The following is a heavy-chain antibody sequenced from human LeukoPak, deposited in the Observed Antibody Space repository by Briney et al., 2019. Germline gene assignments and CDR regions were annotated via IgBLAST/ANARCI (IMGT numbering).Heavy chain of an antibody. CDR3: ARGGDILTGYDFDI. J-gene: IGHJ3*02. V-gene: IGHV4-34*01. CDR1: GGSFSGYY. D-gene: IGHD3-9*01. CDR2: INHSGST. Sequence: KPSETLSLTCAAYGGSFSGYYWSWIRQPPGKGLEWIGEINHSGSTNYNPSLKSRVTISVDTSKNQFSLKLSSVTAADTAVYYCARGGDILTGYDFDIWGQGTMVTVSS.